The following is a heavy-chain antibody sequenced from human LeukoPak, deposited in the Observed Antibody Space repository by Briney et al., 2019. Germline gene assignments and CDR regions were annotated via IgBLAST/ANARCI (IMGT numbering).Heavy chain of an antibody. CDR3: AREYRSVGYDFWSGYCAFDI. J-gene: IGHJ3*02. V-gene: IGHV1-46*01. CDR2: INPSGGST. D-gene: IGHD3-3*01. CDR1: GYTITDYY. Sequence: ASVKVSCKASGYTITDYYMHWVRQAPGQGLEWMGIINPSGGSTSYAQKFQGRVTMTGDTSTSTVYMELRSLRSEDTAVYYCAREYRSVGYDFWSGYCAFDIWGQGTMVTVSS.